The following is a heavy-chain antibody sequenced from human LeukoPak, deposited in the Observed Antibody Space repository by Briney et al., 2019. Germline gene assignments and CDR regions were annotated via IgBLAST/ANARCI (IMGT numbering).Heavy chain of an antibody. V-gene: IGHV3-7*01. Sequence: GGSLRLSCAASGFTFSSYWMSWVRPAPGKGLEWVAKIKKGEGEKHYVGAVMARFTITRDNSKKSLYLQVNNLRIEDTAVYYCARAGTPGYFDSWGQGTLVTVSS. D-gene: IGHD2-15*01. J-gene: IGHJ4*02. CDR2: IKKGEGEK. CDR1: GFTFSSYW. CDR3: ARAGTPGYFDS.